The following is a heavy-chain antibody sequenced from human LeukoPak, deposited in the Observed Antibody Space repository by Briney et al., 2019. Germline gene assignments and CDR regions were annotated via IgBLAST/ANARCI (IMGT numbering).Heavy chain of an antibody. CDR3: ARASHLGGDYDFWSGYDYYYGMDV. J-gene: IGHJ6*02. Sequence: GGSLRISCAASGFTFSDYYMSWIRQAPGKGLEWVSYISSSGSTIYYADSVKGRFTISRDNAKNSLYLQMNSLRAEDTAVYYCARASHLGGDYDFWSGYDYYYGMDVWGQGTTVTVSS. CDR1: GFTFSDYY. CDR2: ISSSGSTI. V-gene: IGHV3-11*01. D-gene: IGHD3-3*01.